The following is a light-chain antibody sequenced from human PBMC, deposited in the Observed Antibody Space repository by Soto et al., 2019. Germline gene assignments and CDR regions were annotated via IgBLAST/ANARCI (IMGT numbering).Light chain of an antibody. CDR2: GAS. J-gene: IGKJ4*01. V-gene: IGKV3-15*01. CDR1: QSVSSN. Sequence: MVLTQSPATLSVSPGERATLSCRASQSVSSNLAWYQQKPGQTPRLLIHGASTRATGIPARFSGSGSGTEFTLTISSLQSEDFAVYYCQQYHNWPPLTFGGGTKVEI. CDR3: QQYHNWPPLT.